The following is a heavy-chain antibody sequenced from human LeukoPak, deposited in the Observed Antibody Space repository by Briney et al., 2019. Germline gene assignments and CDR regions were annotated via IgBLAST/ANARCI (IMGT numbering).Heavy chain of an antibody. Sequence: PGGSLRLSCAASGFTFSSYSMNWVRQAPGKGLEWVSSISSSSSYIYYADSVKGRFTISRDNAKNSLYLQMNSLRAEDTAVYYCAGDLEGSGSYSYWGQGTLVTVSS. CDR1: GFTFSSYS. CDR2: ISSSSSYI. V-gene: IGHV3-21*03. D-gene: IGHD3-10*01. CDR3: AGDLEGSGSYSY. J-gene: IGHJ4*02.